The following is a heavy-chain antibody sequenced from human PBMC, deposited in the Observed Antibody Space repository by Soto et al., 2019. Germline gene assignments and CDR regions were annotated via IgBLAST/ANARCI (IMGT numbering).Heavy chain of an antibody. V-gene: IGHV3-7*01. J-gene: IGHJ4*02. D-gene: IGHD3-22*01. Sequence: GSLRLSCAASGFTFSSYWMSWVRQAPGKGLEWVANIKQDGSEKFYVDSVKGRFTISRDNAKNSLYLQVNSLRAEDTAVYYCARADSSGYYYQPGFDYWGQGTLVTVSS. CDR1: GFTFSSYW. CDR2: IKQDGSEK. CDR3: ARADSSGYYYQPGFDY.